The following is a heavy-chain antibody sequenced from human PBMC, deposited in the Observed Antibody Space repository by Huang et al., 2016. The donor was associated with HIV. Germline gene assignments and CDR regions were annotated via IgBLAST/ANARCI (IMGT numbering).Heavy chain of an antibody. CDR1: GGSLSSYY. Sequence: QVQLQESGPGLVKPSETLSLTCTVSGGSLSSYYWSWIRQPPGKGLECIGYSYYSGRTNYTPSLKSRVTISVNTSKNQFSLKLRSVTAADTAGYYCARGPSPWLQEAFDSWGQGTMVTVSS. CDR2: SYYSGRT. D-gene: IGHD5-12*01. CDR3: ARGPSPWLQEAFDS. V-gene: IGHV4-59*01. J-gene: IGHJ3*02.